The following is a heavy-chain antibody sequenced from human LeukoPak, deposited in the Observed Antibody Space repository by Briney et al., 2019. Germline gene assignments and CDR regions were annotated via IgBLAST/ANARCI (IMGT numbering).Heavy chain of an antibody. CDR1: GFTFSSYA. V-gene: IGHV3-30-3*01. J-gene: IGHJ4*02. Sequence: GRSLRLSCAASGFTFSSYAMHWVRQAPGKGLEWVAVISYDGSNKYYADSVKGRFTISRDNAKKSLYLQMNSLRAEDTAVYYCATPGLLGYCSSAICAPPGYWGQGTLVTVSS. CDR2: ISYDGSNK. CDR3: ATPGLLGYCSSAICAPPGY. D-gene: IGHD2-2*01.